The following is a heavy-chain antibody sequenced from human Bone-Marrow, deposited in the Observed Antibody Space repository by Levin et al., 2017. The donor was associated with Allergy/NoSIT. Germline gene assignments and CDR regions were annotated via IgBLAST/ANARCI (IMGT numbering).Heavy chain of an antibody. V-gene: IGHV3-30-3*01. J-gene: IGHJ5*02. CDR3: ARDWFDP. Sequence: GESLKISCAASGFTFSSYAMHWVRQAPGKGLEWVAVISYDGSNKYYADSVKGRFTISRDNSKNTLYLQMNSLRAEDTAVYYCARDWFDPWGQGTLVTVSS. CDR2: ISYDGSNK. CDR1: GFTFSSYA.